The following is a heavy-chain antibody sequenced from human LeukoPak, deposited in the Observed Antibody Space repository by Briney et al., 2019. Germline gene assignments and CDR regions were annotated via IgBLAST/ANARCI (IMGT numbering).Heavy chain of an antibody. CDR2: ISYDGSNK. CDR3: ARRGFQRIIAAPHNGFDP. V-gene: IGHV3-30-3*01. D-gene: IGHD6-6*01. Sequence: GGSLRLSCAASGFTFSSYAMHWVRQAPGKGLEWVAVISYDGSNKYYADSVKGRFTISRDNSKNTLYLQMNSLRAEDTAVYYCARRGFQRIIAAPHNGFDPWGQGTLVTVSS. CDR1: GFTFSSYA. J-gene: IGHJ5*02.